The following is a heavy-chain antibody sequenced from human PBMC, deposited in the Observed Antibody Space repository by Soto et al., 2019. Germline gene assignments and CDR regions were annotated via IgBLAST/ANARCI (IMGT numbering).Heavy chain of an antibody. CDR1: GGTFSSYA. D-gene: IGHD5-18*01. CDR3: ARDRREVRGYSYGYYDY. CDR2: IIPIFGTA. Sequence: SVKVSCKASGGTFSSYAISWVRQAPGQGLEWMGGIIPIFGTANYAQKFQGRVTITADESTSTAYMELSSLRSEDTAVYYCARDRREVRGYSYGYYDYWGQGTLVTVSS. J-gene: IGHJ4*02. V-gene: IGHV1-69*13.